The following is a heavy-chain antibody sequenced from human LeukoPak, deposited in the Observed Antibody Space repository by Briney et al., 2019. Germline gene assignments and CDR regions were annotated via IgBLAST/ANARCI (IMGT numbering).Heavy chain of an antibody. CDR1: GFTFSNFG. CDR2: ISSSSSTI. V-gene: IGHV3-48*04. CDR3: ARDEDYGDCHQFDY. D-gene: IGHD4-17*01. Sequence: GGSLRLSCTVSGFTFSNFGFHWVRQAPGKGLEWVSYISSSSSTIYYADSVKGRFTISRDNAKNSLYLQMNSLRAEDTAVYYCARDEDYGDCHQFDYWGQETLVTVSS. J-gene: IGHJ4*02.